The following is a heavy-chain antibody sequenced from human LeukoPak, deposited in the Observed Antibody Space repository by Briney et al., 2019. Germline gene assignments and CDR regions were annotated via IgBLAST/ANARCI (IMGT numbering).Heavy chain of an antibody. D-gene: IGHD5-12*01. Sequence: SGTLSLTCTVSGDSLSHYYWGWIRQSPGKGLEWLAYIYNSGATNYNTSLESRLSISIDRSGNQFSLRLRSVTAADTAVYYCARLRPGYSGPGSFDVWGQGTMVTVAS. J-gene: IGHJ3*01. CDR2: IYNSGAT. V-gene: IGHV4-59*01. CDR1: GDSLSHYY. CDR3: ARLRPGYSGPGSFDV.